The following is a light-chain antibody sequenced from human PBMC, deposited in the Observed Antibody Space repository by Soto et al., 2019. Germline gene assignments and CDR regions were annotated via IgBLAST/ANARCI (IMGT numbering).Light chain of an antibody. Sequence: EVVLTQSPGTLSLSPGERATLSCRASQSVADSYLAWYQQQPGRAPRLLFYAATRRATGSPDRFSGSGSGTDFTLTISTLEPDAVAVYYCHHFGSSPETFGQGTKVE. CDR2: AAT. J-gene: IGKJ1*01. CDR1: QSVADSY. CDR3: HHFGSSPET. V-gene: IGKV3-20*01.